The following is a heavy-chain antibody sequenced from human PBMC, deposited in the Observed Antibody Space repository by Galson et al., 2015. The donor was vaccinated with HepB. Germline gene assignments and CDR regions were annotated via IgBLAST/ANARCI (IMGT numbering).Heavy chain of an antibody. CDR3: ARGRLRPGAFNTIVVVPAANYYYYYYGMDV. J-gene: IGHJ6*02. V-gene: IGHV4-34*01. Sequence: SETLSLTCAVYGGSFSGYYWSWIRQPPGKGLEWIGEINHSGSTNYNPSLKSRVTISVDTSKNQFSLKLSSVTAADTAVYYCARGRLRPGAFNTIVVVPAANYYYYYYGMDVWGQGTTVTVSS. D-gene: IGHD2-2*01. CDR1: GGSFSGYY. CDR2: INHSGST.